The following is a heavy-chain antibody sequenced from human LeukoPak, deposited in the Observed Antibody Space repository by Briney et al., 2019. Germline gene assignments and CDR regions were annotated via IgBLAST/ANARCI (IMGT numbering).Heavy chain of an antibody. D-gene: IGHD4/OR15-4a*01. CDR3: AKDKDYGWDY. CDR2: ISDDGREK. Sequence: PGGXXRLSCAASGFTFRSYGIHWVRQAPGKGLEGVTYISDDGREKCYASSVKGRLTISRDNSKNTLSLQMNSLRPEDTAVYYCAKDKDYGWDYWGQGTLVTVSS. V-gene: IGHV3-30*02. J-gene: IGHJ4*02. CDR1: GFTFRSYG.